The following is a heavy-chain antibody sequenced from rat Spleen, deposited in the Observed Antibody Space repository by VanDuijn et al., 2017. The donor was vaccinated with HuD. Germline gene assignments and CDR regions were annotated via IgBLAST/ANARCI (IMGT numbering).Heavy chain of an antibody. CDR2: ISPGGGNT. CDR3: ARQDTSGYSNWFAY. D-gene: IGHD4-3*01. V-gene: IGHV5-25*01. CDR1: GFTFSSNW. J-gene: IGHJ3*01. Sequence: EVQLVESGGGLVQPGSPLKLSCAASGFTFSSNWLNWIRQDSTKGLECFASISPGGGNTYYRDYVKGRFTVSRDNSKSTLYLQVDSLRSEDSATYYCARQDTSGYSNWFAYWGQGTLVTVSS.